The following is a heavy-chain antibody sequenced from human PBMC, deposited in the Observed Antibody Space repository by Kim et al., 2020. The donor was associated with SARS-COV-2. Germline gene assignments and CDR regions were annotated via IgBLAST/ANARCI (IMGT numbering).Heavy chain of an antibody. D-gene: IGHD3-10*01. CDR2: VSHSGHN. J-gene: IGHJ5*01. CDR3: ASRVRMWSWGSPDPGNWL. Sequence: SETLSLTCTVSGDSITHYFWNWIRQSPGNGLEWIGRVSHSGHNDYNPSFESRVTLFVDTAKNQFSLNLRSVTDADTAVYYCASRVRMWSWGSPDPGNWL. V-gene: IGHV4-4*08. CDR1: GDSITHYF.